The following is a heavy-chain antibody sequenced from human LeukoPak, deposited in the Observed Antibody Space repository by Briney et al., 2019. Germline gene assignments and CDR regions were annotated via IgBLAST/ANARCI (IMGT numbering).Heavy chain of an antibody. J-gene: IGHJ3*02. CDR2: IYYSGST. V-gene: IGHV4-59*01. CDR3: ARVFRGGNAFDI. Sequence: PSETLSLTCTVSGGSISSYYWSWIRQPPGKGLEWIGYIYYSGSTNYNPSLKSRVTISVDTSKNQFSLKLSSVTAADTAVYYCARVFRGGNAFDIWGQGTMVTVSS. CDR1: GGSISSYY. D-gene: IGHD3-9*01.